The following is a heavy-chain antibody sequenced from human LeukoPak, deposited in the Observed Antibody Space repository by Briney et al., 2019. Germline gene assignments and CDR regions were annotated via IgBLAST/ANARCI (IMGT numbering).Heavy chain of an antibody. Sequence: SETLSLTCAVYGGSFSGYFWSWIRQPPGKGLEWIGEINHSGSTNYNPSLKSRVTISVDTSKNQFSLKLSSVTAADTAVYYCARGYCSGGSCYSWFDSWGQGTLVTVSS. J-gene: IGHJ5*01. D-gene: IGHD2-15*01. V-gene: IGHV4-34*01. CDR3: ARGYCSGGSCYSWFDS. CDR2: INHSGST. CDR1: GGSFSGYF.